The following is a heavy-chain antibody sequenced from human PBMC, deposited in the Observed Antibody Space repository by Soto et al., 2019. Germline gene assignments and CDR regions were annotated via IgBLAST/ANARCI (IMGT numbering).Heavy chain of an antibody. J-gene: IGHJ4*02. CDR3: ARASGRLPTSIDY. V-gene: IGHV4-31*03. Sequence: SEALSLTCTVSGGSISSGGYYWSWIRQHPGKGLEWIGYIYYSGSTYYNPSLKSRVTISVDTSKNQFSLKLSSVTAADTAVYYCARASGRLPTSIDYWGQGTLVTVSS. D-gene: IGHD2-15*01. CDR1: GGSISSGGYY. CDR2: IYYSGST.